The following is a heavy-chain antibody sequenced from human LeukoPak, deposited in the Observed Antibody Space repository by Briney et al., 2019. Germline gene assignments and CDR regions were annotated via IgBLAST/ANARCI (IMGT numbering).Heavy chain of an antibody. J-gene: IGHJ4*02. CDR3: ARLLAGCPGGRCRAHFDY. D-gene: IGHD2-15*01. CDR2: IYYGGST. Sequence: SETLSLTCSVSGDSINSNYWSWMRQPPGKGLEWIGYIYYGGSTNYNPSLKSRVSMSVDTSRNQFSLNLSSVTAADTAVYHCARLLAGCPGGRCRAHFDYWGQGTLVTVSS. CDR1: GDSINSNY. V-gene: IGHV4-59*01.